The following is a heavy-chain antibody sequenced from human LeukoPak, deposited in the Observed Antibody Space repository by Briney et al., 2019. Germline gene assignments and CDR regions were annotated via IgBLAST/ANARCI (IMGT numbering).Heavy chain of an antibody. CDR3: ASLNVVVPAADFDY. CDR1: GGTFGNSS. CDR2: IIPMFGMT. D-gene: IGHD2-2*01. Sequence: ASVKVSCKASGGTFGNSSVSWVRQAPGQGLEWMGGIIPMFGMTNSAQNYKDRLTITADTSTGTAYMELSRLRSDDTAVYYCASLNVVVPAADFDYWGQGTLVTVSS. V-gene: IGHV1-69*10. J-gene: IGHJ4*02.